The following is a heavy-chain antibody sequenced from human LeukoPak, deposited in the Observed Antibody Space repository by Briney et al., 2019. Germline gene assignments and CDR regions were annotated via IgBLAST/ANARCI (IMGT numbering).Heavy chain of an antibody. CDR3: ARDSAYAFDI. Sequence: GGSLRLSCGASGFTFSRYSMNWVRQAPGKGLEWVSYIGWSSNIYYADSVKGRFTISRDNAKNSLYLQMNSLRDEDTALYYCARDSAYAFDIWGQGTKVTVSS. D-gene: IGHD1-26*01. J-gene: IGHJ3*02. V-gene: IGHV3-48*02. CDR2: IGWSSNI. CDR1: GFTFSRYS.